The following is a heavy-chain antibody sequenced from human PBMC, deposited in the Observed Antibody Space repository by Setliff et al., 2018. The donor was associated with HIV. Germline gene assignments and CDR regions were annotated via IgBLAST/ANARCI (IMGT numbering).Heavy chain of an antibody. V-gene: IGHV4-38-2*02. CDR1: GYSMSGGYN. D-gene: IGHD3-10*01. Sequence: PSETLSLTCTVSGYSMSGGYNWGWIRQSPEKGLEWIGNIYHVGTTYYNPSLKSRVTLSVDPSKSQFSLKLTSVTAADTALYYCVTTDYFYGRNNFEYWGQGALVTVPQ. CDR2: IYHVGTT. J-gene: IGHJ4*02. CDR3: VTTDYFYGRNNFEY.